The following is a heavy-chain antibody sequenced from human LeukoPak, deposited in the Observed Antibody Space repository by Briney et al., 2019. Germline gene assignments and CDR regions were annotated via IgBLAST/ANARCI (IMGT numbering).Heavy chain of an antibody. CDR1: GGSISSYY. CDR3: ARSDYGDHLNY. V-gene: IGHV4-59*01. Sequence: SETLSLTCTVSGGSISSYYWSWIRQPPGKGLEWIGYIYYSGSTNYNPSLKSRVTISVDTPKNQFSLKLSSVTAADTAVYYCARSDYGDHLNYWGQGTLVTVSS. D-gene: IGHD4-17*01. J-gene: IGHJ4*02. CDR2: IYYSGST.